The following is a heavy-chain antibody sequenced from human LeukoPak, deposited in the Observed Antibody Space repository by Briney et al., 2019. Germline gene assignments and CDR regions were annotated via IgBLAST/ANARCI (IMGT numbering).Heavy chain of an antibody. V-gene: IGHV1-2*02. CDR3: GRADRLHGGPYLIGP. J-gene: IGHJ5*02. D-gene: IGHD2-21*01. CDR2: INPNSGGT. CDR1: GYSFTDY. Sequence: GASVKVSCKTSGYSFTDYMHWVRQASGQGLEWMGWINPNSGGTSSAQKFQGRVTMTRDTSITTVYMEVSWLTSDDTAIYYCGRADRLHGGPYLIGPWGQGTLVTVSS.